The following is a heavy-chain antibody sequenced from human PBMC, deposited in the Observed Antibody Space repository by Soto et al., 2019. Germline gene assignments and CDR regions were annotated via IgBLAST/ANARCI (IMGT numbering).Heavy chain of an antibody. D-gene: IGHD3-10*01. CDR2: IYYRGST. J-gene: IGHJ5*02. CDR3: ARSPSAVRGVVYWLDP. V-gene: IGHV4-59*08. Sequence: SETLSLTCTVSGGSISSYYWSWIRQPPGKGPEWIGHIYYRGSTNYSPSLKTRVTISVDTSKNQFSLKLNSVTAADTAVYYCARSPSAVRGVVYWLDPWGQGTLVTVSS. CDR1: GGSISSYY.